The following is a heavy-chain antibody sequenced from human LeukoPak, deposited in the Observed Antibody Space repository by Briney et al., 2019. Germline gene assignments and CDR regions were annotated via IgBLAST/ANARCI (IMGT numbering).Heavy chain of an antibody. J-gene: IGHJ4*02. CDR2: INAGNGNT. CDR1: GYTFTSYA. D-gene: IGHD2-8*01. V-gene: IGHV1-3*01. Sequence: ASVKVSCKASGYTFTSYAMHWVRQAPGQRLEWMGWINAGNGNTKYSQKFQGRVTITRDTSASTAYMELSSLRSEDTAVYYCARDSHCTNDVCYSQPPDYWGQGTLVTVSS. CDR3: ARDSHCTNDVCYSQPPDY.